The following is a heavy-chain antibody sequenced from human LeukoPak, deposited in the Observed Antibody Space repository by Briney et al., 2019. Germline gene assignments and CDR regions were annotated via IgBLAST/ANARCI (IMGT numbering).Heavy chain of an antibody. CDR3: ARHCSGGSCFDY. CDR1: GFTFSSYA. D-gene: IGHD2-15*01. Sequence: GGSLRLSCAASGFTFSSYAMSWVRQAPGKGLEWVSAISGSGGSTYYADSVKGRFTISRDNAKNSLYLQMNSLRAEDTAVYYCARHCSGGSCFDYWGQGTLVTVSS. CDR2: ISGSGGST. J-gene: IGHJ4*02. V-gene: IGHV3-23*01.